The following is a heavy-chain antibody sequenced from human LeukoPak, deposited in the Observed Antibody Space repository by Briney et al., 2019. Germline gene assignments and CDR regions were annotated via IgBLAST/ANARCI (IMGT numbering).Heavy chain of an antibody. D-gene: IGHD2-15*01. CDR1: GFAFTNAG. Sequence: GGSLRLSCAASGFAFTNAGMTWVRQAPGKGLEWVGRIKRKTDGGTTDYAAPVKGRFTISRDDSKNTLYLEMNSLKTEDTAVYYCSTRVGGYYFDYWGQGTLVTVSS. V-gene: IGHV3-15*01. CDR2: IKRKTDGGTT. J-gene: IGHJ4*02. CDR3: STRVGGYYFDY.